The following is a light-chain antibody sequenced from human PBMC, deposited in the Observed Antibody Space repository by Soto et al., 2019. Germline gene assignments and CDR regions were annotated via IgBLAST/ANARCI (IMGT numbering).Light chain of an antibody. J-gene: IGKJ5*01. CDR3: QLYGISPH. CDR2: GAS. Sequence: EIVWTQSPGTLSLSPGGRATLSCRASQSVYSSFLAWYQQKPGQAPRLLIYGASSRATGIPDRLSGSGSGRDFSLTINRLEPEDSAVYYCQLYGISPHFGQGTRLEIK. V-gene: IGKV3-20*01. CDR1: QSVYSSF.